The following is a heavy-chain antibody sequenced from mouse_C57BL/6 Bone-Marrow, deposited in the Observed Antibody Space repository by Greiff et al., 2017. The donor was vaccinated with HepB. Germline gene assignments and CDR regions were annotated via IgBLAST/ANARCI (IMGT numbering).Heavy chain of an antibody. CDR1: GFTFSDYY. CDR3: AREGELANWDYWYFDV. CDR2: INYDGSST. D-gene: IGHD4-1*01. V-gene: IGHV5-16*01. J-gene: IGHJ1*03. Sequence: EVMLVESEGGLVQPGSSMKLSCTASGFTFSDYYMAWVRQVPEKGLEWVANINYDGSSTYYLDSLKSRFIISRDNAKNILYLQMSSLKSEDTATYYCAREGELANWDYWYFDVWGTGTTVTVSS.